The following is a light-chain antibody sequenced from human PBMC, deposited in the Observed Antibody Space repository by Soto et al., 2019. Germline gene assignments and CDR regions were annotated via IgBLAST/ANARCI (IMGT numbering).Light chain of an antibody. CDR2: YDS. Sequence: SYELTQPPSVSVAPGKTARITCGGNNVGSKSVHWYQQKPGQAPVLVISYDSDRPSGIPERFSGSNSGNTATLAISRVEAGDEADYYCQLWDSGSDHVIFGGGTKVTVL. J-gene: IGLJ2*01. CDR3: QLWDSGSDHVI. CDR1: NVGSKS. V-gene: IGLV3-21*04.